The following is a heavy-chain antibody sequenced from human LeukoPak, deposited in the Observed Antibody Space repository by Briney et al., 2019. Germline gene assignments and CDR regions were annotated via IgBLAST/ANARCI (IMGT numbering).Heavy chain of an antibody. Sequence: GVSLRLSCVASGFTFNIYGMSWVRQAPGKGLEWVSSVGGGDDIHYADSVKGRFTGSRDNAKNTVYLQMNSLRVDDTAIYFCAQDATPGNSIWDHFKPWGQGTLVTVSS. CDR3: AQDATPGNSIWDHFKP. J-gene: IGHJ5*02. V-gene: IGHV3-23*01. D-gene: IGHD1-7*01. CDR2: VGGGDDI. CDR1: GFTFNIYG.